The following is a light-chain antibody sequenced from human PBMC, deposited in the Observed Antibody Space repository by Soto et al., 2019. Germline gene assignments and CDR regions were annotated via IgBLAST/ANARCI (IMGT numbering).Light chain of an antibody. CDR2: NNN. V-gene: IGLV1-44*01. CDR1: SSNIARNT. Sequence: QSVLTQPPSASGTPGQTVTISCSGSSSNIARNTESWYQEVPGTAPKLLIYNNNQRPSGVPDRFSASKSGTSASLVISGLQSEDEANYYCATWDDSLNGGVFGGGTKLPVL. J-gene: IGLJ3*02. CDR3: ATWDDSLNGGV.